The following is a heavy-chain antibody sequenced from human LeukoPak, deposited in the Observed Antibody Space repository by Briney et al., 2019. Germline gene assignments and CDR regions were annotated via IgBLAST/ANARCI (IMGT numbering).Heavy chain of an antibody. J-gene: IGHJ3*01. CDR2: ISGDGGST. Sequence: GGSLRLSCAASGFTFDDYAMHWVRQAPGKGLEWVSLISGDGGSTYYADSVKGRFTISRDNSKNSLYLQMNSPRTEDTALYYCAKDTGFLSGSSPWGQGTMVTVSS. CDR3: AKDTGFLSGSSP. V-gene: IGHV3-43*02. CDR1: GFTFDDYA. D-gene: IGHD1-26*01.